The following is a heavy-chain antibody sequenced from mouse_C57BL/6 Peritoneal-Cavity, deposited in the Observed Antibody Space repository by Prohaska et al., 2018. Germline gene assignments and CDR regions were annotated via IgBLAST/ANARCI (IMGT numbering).Heavy chain of an antibody. CDR3: GRWDYGSSTASFAY. CDR1: G. CDR2: INTYSGVP. V-gene: IGHV9-3*01. Sequence: GMSWVKQAPGKGLKWMGWINTYSGVPTYADDFKGRFAFSLETSASTAYLQINNLKNEHTATYFCGRWDYGSSTASFAYGDQRPLATVSA. J-gene: IGHJ3*01. D-gene: IGHD1-1*01.